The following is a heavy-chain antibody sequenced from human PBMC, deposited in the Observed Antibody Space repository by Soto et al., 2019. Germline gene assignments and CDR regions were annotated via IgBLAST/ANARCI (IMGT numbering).Heavy chain of an antibody. Sequence: QVQLQEWGPGLVKPSQTLSLTCTVSGGSIRNGAYYWGWIRQPPGKGLEWIGYVYYSGTTYSHPSLKSRVTISVDTSENEFSLRLSSVTAADTAVYYCVTVNLVGAAYYFDYWGPGTLVTVSS. CDR3: VTVNLVGAAYYFDY. CDR2: VYYSGTT. J-gene: IGHJ4*02. CDR1: GGSIRNGAYY. D-gene: IGHD1-26*01. V-gene: IGHV4-30-4*01.